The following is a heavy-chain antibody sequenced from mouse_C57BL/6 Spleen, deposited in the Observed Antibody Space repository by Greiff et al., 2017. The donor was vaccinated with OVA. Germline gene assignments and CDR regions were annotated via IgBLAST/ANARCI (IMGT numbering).Heavy chain of an antibody. D-gene: IGHD2-4*01. J-gene: IGHJ1*03. Sequence: QVQLQQSGAELVKPGASVKMSCKASGYTFTSYWITWVKQRPGQGLEWIGDIYPGSGSTNYNEKFKSKDTLTVDTSSSTAYMQLSSLTSEDSAVYYCARQGFDSGYFDVWGTGTTVTVAS. V-gene: IGHV1-55*01. CDR1: GYTFTSYW. CDR3: ARQGFDSGYFDV. CDR2: IYPGSGST.